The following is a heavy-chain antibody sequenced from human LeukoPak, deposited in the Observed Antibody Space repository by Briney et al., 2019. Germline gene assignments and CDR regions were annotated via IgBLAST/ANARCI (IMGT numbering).Heavy chain of an antibody. Sequence: PGGSLRLSCAASGFTFSGYAMSWVGQAPGRGLEWVSAISGSGGSTYYADSVKGRFTISRDNSKNTLYLQMNSLRAEDTAVYYCAKVPQRGYFDYWGQGTLVTVSS. CDR2: ISGSGGST. CDR1: GFTFSGYA. J-gene: IGHJ4*02. V-gene: IGHV3-23*01. D-gene: IGHD3-10*01. CDR3: AKVPQRGYFDY.